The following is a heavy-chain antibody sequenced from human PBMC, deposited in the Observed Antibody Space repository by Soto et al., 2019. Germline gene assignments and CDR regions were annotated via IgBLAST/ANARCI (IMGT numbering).Heavy chain of an antibody. CDR2: IYCSGST. Sequence: SETLSLTCTVSGGSISSYYWSWIRQPPGKGLEWIGYIYCSGSTNYNPSLKSRVTISVDTSKNQFSLKLSSVTAADTAVYYCAIDSLSIFGVVIPIWGQGTLVTVSS. V-gene: IGHV4-59*01. J-gene: IGHJ4*02. CDR3: AIDSLSIFGVVIPI. CDR1: GGSISSYY. D-gene: IGHD3-3*01.